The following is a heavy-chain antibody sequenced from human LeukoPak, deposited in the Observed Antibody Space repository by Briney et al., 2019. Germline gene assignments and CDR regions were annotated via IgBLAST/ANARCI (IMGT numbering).Heavy chain of an antibody. D-gene: IGHD2-15*01. CDR2: ISAYNGNT. CDR1: GYTFTSYG. CDR3: ARRVPHCSGGSCSKSDAFDI. Sequence: ASVKVSCKASGYTFTSYGISWVRQAPGQGLEWMGWISAYNGNTNYAQKLQGRVTMTTDTSTSTAYMELRSLRSDDTAVYYCARRVPHCSGGSCSKSDAFDIWGQGTMVTVSS. V-gene: IGHV1-18*01. J-gene: IGHJ3*02.